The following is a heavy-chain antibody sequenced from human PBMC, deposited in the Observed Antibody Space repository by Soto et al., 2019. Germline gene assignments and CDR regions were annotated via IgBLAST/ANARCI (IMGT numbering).Heavy chain of an antibody. Sequence: TLSLTCTDSGGSVNSDSYYWSWIRQPPGKALEWLARIDWDDDKYYSTSLKTRLTISKDTSKNQVVLTMTNMDPVDTATYYCARIAVAGWVDYWG. CDR2: IDWDDDK. CDR3: ARIAVAGWVDY. J-gene: IGHJ4*01. D-gene: IGHD6-19*01. V-gene: IGHV2-70*11. CDR1: GGSVNSDSYY.